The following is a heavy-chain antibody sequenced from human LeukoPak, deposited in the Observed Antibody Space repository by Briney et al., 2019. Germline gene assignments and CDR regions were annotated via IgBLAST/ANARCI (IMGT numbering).Heavy chain of an antibody. V-gene: IGHV4-4*07. CDR1: GGSISSYY. D-gene: IGHD3-22*01. J-gene: IGHJ3*02. Sequence: SETLSLTCSVPGGSISSYYWSWIRQPAGKGLEWIGRMYTSGSTNYNPSLKSRVTMSLDTSKNQFSLQLSSVTAAVTAVYYCASLSSGSAFDMWGQGTMVTVSS. CDR2: MYTSGST. CDR3: ASLSSGSAFDM.